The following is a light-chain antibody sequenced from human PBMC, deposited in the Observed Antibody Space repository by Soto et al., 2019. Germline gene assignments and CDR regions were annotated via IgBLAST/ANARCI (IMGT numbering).Light chain of an antibody. CDR2: DVS. J-gene: IGLJ1*01. CDR3: SAYTVSRTYV. V-gene: IGLV2-14*01. CDR1: SSDVGGYNY. Sequence: QSALTQPASVSDSPGQSITISCTGTSSDVGGYNYVSWYQQHPGKAPKLMIYDVSNRPSGVSDRFSGSKSGNTASLTISGLQGEDEADYYCSAYTVSRTYVFGTGTKVTVL.